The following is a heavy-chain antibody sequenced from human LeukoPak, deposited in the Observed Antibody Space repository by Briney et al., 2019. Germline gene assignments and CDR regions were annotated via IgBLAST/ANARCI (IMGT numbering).Heavy chain of an antibody. J-gene: IGHJ4*02. D-gene: IGHD6-13*01. CDR1: GYTFTGYY. CDR3: ARVYSSSWYFGY. CDR2: INPNSGGT. V-gene: IGHV1-2*02. Sequence: GASVKVSCKASGYTFTGYYMHWVRQAPGQGLEWMGWINPNSGGTNYAQKFQGRVTMTRDTSISTAYMELSRLRSDDTDVYYCARVYSSSWYFGYWGQGTLVTDSS.